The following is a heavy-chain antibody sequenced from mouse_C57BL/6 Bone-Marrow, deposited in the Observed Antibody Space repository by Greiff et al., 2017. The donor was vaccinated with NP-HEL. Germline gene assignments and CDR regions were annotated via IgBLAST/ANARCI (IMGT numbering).Heavy chain of an antibody. CDR1: GYTFTDYE. J-gene: IGHJ1*03. D-gene: IGHD1-1*01. CDR2: IDPETGGT. V-gene: IGHV1-15*01. CDR3: TRRDYYGLWYFDV. Sequence: QVQLKESGAELVRPGASVTLSCKASGYTFTDYEMHWVKQTPVRGLEWIGAIDPETGGTAYNQKFKGKAILTADKSSSTAYMELRSLTSEDSAVYYCTRRDYYGLWYFDVWGTGTTVTVSS.